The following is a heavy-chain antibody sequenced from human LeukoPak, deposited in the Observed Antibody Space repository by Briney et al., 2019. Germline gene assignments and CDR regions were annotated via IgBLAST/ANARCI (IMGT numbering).Heavy chain of an antibody. CDR1: GGSISSYY. CDR3: ARHEMGNHFDY. V-gene: IGHV4-59*01. J-gene: IGHJ4*02. Sequence: PSETLSLTCTVSGGSISSYYWSWIRQPPGKGLEWIGYIYYSGSTNYNPSLRSRVTVSVDTSKNQFSLKLSSVTAADTAVYYCARHEMGNHFDYWGQGTLVTVSS. CDR2: IYYSGST. D-gene: IGHD1-14*01.